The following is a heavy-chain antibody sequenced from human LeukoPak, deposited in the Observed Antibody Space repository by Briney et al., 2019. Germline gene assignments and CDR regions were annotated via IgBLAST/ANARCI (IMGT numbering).Heavy chain of an antibody. CDR3: AKNSYIAAAGRGWFDP. CDR2: IRYDGSNK. J-gene: IGHJ5*02. Sequence: GGSLRLSCAASGFTFSSYGMHWVRQAPGKGLEWVAFIRYDGSNKYYADSVKDRFTISRDNSKNTLYLQMNSLRAEDTAVYYCAKNSYIAAAGRGWFDPWGQGTLVTVSS. CDR1: GFTFSSYG. V-gene: IGHV3-30*02. D-gene: IGHD6-13*01.